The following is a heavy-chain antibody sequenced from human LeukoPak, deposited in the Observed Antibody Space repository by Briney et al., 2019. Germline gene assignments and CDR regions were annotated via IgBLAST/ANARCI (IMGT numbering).Heavy chain of an antibody. CDR2: ISSSSSYI. CDR3: ARDFGYSYGYDENY. CDR1: GFTFSSYS. Sequence: GGSLRLSCAASGFTFSSYSMNWVRQAPGKGLEWVSSISSSSSYIYYADSLKGRFTISRDNSKNSLYLRMNSLRAEDTAVYYCARDFGYSYGYDENYWGQGTLVTVSS. V-gene: IGHV3-21*01. D-gene: IGHD5-18*01. J-gene: IGHJ4*02.